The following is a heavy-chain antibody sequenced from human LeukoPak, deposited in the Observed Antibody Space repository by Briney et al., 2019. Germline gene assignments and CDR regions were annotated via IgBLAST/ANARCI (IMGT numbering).Heavy chain of an antibody. CDR2: INPNNGDT. CDR3: ARLGGNINSPYGNWFDP. Sequence: GASVKVSCKASGYTLTGYYMYWVRQAPGQGLEWMGWINPNNGDTKYAQKFQGRVTMTGDTSISTAYMELSRLRSDDTAVYYCARLGGNINSPYGNWFDPWGQGALVTVSS. D-gene: IGHD2/OR15-2a*01. V-gene: IGHV1-2*02. CDR1: GYTLTGYY. J-gene: IGHJ5*02.